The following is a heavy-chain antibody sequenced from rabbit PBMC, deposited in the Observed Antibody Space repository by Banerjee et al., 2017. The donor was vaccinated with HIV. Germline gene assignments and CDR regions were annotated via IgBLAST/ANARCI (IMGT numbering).Heavy chain of an antibody. CDR3: ARADDTSGWGHGL. D-gene: IGHD4-1*01. V-gene: IGHV1S45*01. CDR1: GLDFSSSYW. CDR2: INTSSGNT. J-gene: IGHJ3*01. Sequence: QEQLEESGGDLVKPEGSLTLTCTASGLDFSSSYWICWVRQAPGKGLEWIACINTSSGNTVYANWAKGRFTISKTSSTTVTLQMTSLTAADTATYFCARADDTSGWGHGLWGQGTLVTVS.